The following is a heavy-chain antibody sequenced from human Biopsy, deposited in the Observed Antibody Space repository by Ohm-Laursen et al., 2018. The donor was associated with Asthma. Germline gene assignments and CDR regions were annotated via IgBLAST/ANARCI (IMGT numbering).Heavy chain of an antibody. Sequence: SLRLSCAASGFTFSPYVMHWVRQAPGKGLEWVAVIAYDGSNKYYADSVKGRFTISRDNSKNTLYLQMNSLRGDDTAVYYWARDMNRDGWYFDDWGQGTLVTVSS. CDR2: IAYDGSNK. V-gene: IGHV3-30-3*01. J-gene: IGHJ4*02. CDR3: ARDMNRDGWYFDD. CDR1: GFTFSPYV. D-gene: IGHD5-24*01.